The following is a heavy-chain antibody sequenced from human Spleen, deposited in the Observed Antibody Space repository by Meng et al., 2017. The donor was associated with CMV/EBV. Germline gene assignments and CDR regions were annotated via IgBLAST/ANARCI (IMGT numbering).Heavy chain of an antibody. J-gene: IGHJ6*02. CDR3: ARSYYYGMDV. Sequence: GSLRLSCTVSGGSISSSSYYWGWIRQPPGKGLEWIGSIYYSGSTYYNPSLKSRVTISVDTSKNQFSLKLSSVTAADTAVYYCARSYYYGMDVWGQGTTVTVSS. CDR2: IYYSGST. V-gene: IGHV4-39*07. CDR1: GGSISSSSYY.